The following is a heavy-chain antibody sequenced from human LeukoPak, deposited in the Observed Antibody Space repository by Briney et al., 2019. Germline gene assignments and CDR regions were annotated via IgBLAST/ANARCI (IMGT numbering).Heavy chain of an antibody. J-gene: IGHJ4*02. D-gene: IGHD3-22*01. V-gene: IGHV4-4*02. Sequence: PSGTLSLTCAVSGGSISSSNWWSWVRQPPGKGLEWIGEIYHSGSTNYNPSLKSRVTISVDKSKNQFSLKLSSVTAADTAVYYCARALPNYYDSRGPGFDYWGQGTLVTVSS. CDR3: ARALPNYYDSRGPGFDY. CDR2: IYHSGST. CDR1: GGSISSSNW.